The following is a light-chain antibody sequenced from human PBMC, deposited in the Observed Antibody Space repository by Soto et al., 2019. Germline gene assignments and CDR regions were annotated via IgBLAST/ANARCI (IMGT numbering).Light chain of an antibody. CDR1: QSVSNNY. CDR2: GSS. Sequence: EVVLTQSPGTLSLSPGERATLSCRASQSVSNNYFAWYQQKPGQAPRLLIFGSSDRSTGIPDRFSGSGYGTDFTLTISRLEPEDCAVYYCQQYGSSPPYTFGQGTKLEIK. V-gene: IGKV3-20*01. J-gene: IGKJ2*01. CDR3: QQYGSSPPYT.